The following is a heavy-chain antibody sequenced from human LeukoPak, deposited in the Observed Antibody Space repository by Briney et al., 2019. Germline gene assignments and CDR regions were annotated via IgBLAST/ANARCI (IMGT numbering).Heavy chain of an antibody. Sequence: ASVRVSCKASGYTFTGYYMHWVRQAPGQGLEWMGIINPSGGSTSYAQKFQGRVTMTRDTSTSTVYMELSSLRSEDTAVYYCASPGETNGGVSFDYWGQGTLVTVSS. CDR2: INPSGGST. CDR3: ASPGETNGGVSFDY. V-gene: IGHV1-46*01. J-gene: IGHJ4*02. D-gene: IGHD2-8*02. CDR1: GYTFTGYY.